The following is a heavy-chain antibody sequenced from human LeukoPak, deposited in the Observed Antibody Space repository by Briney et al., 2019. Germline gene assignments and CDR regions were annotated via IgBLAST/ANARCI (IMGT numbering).Heavy chain of an antibody. V-gene: IGHV1-3*01. CDR3: ARPPGGSKDYYFDY. J-gene: IGHJ4*02. CDR2: INAGNGNT. Sequence: GASVKVSCKASGGTFSSYAISWVRQAPGQGLEWMGWINAGNGNTKYSQKFQGRVTITRDTSASTAYMELSSLRSEDTAVYYCARPPGGSKDYYFDYWGQGTLVTVSS. CDR1: GGTFSSYA. D-gene: IGHD3-16*01.